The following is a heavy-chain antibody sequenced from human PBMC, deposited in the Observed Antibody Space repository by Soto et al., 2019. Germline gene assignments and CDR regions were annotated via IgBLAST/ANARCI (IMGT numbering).Heavy chain of an antibody. D-gene: IGHD2-2*01. CDR3: AKEKEACSETSCSLSPFDS. Sequence: ASVKFSCKACGYTFTGYYIHWVRQAPGQGLEWMGWISPKSADTKYAQRFQGRVTMTLDTSSSTPYMELNSLRDDDTAVYFCAKEKEACSETSCSLSPFDSWGQGTLVTVSS. V-gene: IGHV1-2*02. CDR1: GYTFTGYY. CDR2: ISPKSADT. J-gene: IGHJ4*02.